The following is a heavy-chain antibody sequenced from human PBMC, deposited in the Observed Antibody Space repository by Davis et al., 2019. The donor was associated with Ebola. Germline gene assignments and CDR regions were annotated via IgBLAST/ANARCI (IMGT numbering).Heavy chain of an antibody. D-gene: IGHD3-22*01. CDR2: INSSSSYI. CDR1: GFTFSSYS. J-gene: IGHJ4*02. Sequence: GESLKISCAASGFTFSSYSMNWVRQAPGKGLEWVSYINSSSSYIYYADSVKGRFTISRDNAKNSLYLQMNSLRAEDTAVYYCAREGSYDSSGYDFDYWGQGTLVTVSS. V-gene: IGHV3-21*01. CDR3: AREGSYDSSGYDFDY.